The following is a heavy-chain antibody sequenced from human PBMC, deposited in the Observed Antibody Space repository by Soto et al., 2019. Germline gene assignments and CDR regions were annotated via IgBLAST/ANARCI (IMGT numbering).Heavy chain of an antibody. Sequence: GGSLRLSCAASGFTFSSYAMHWVRQAPGKGLEWVAVISYDGSNKYYADSVKGRFTISRDNSKNTLYLQMNSLRAEDTAVYYCARERNWNYPGVQDYWGQGSLVIVSS. CDR3: ARERNWNYPGVQDY. CDR1: GFTFSSYA. CDR2: ISYDGSNK. V-gene: IGHV3-30-3*01. D-gene: IGHD1-7*01. J-gene: IGHJ4*02.